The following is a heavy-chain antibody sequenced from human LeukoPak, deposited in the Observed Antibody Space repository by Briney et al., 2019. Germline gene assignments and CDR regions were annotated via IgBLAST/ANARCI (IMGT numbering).Heavy chain of an antibody. CDR2: IIPIFGTA. J-gene: IGHJ5*02. D-gene: IGHD6-6*01. V-gene: IGHV1-69*05. CDR3: ARRVYSSSSGGDWFDP. CDR1: GGTFSSYA. Sequence: SVKVSCKASGGTFSSYAISWVRQAPGQGLEWMGGIIPIFGTANYAQKFQGRVTITTDESTSTAYMELSGLRSEDTAVYYCARRVYSSSSGGDWFDPWGQGTLVTVSS.